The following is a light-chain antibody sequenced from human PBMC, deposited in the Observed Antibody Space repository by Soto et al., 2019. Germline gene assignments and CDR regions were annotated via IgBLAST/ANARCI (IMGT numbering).Light chain of an antibody. CDR1: QSMSIS. CDR2: GAS. Sequence: EIVMTQSPATLSVSPGEGATLSCRASQSMSISLAWYQHKPGQAPRLLIHGASTRASGIPPKFSGSGSGTEFTLTISSLQSEDYAVYFCQQYHVWPKWTFGQGTKVDIK. V-gene: IGKV3D-15*01. CDR3: QQYHVWPKWT. J-gene: IGKJ1*01.